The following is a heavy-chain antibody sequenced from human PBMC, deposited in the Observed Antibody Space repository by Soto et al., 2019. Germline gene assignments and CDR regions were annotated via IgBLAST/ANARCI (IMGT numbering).Heavy chain of an antibody. V-gene: IGHV4-4*02. CDR2: ILLTGPT. J-gene: IGHJ4*02. Sequence: QVQLQESGPGLVKPSGTLSLSCGVSGDSFSSSNWWTWIRQPPGKGWEWIGDILLTGPTALSPSLRRRITISIDTSKKEFSLKMTSVTAADTAVYYCGRSPRRVDGKWYVDYWGPGALVIVAS. D-gene: IGHD2-15*01. CDR3: GRSPRRVDGKWYVDY. CDR1: GDSFSSSNW.